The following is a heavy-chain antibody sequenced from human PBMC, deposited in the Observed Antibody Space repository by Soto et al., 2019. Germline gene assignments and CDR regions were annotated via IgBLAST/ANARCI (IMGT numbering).Heavy chain of an antibody. CDR3: VRVAYFSDSSGYTRGLEY. Sequence: GCIRFSCAGAGLTLIDHYIDGLPQAPGKDLERVGRSRDKGQGYSTAYGASVKGRFTTPRDASKNSVYLQLYSLNTYATAVYYCVRVAYFSDSSGYTRGLEYWSQGTLVTVSS. CDR1: GLTLIDHY. J-gene: IGHJ4*02. D-gene: IGHD3-22*01. CDR2: SRDKGQGYST. V-gene: IGHV3-72*01.